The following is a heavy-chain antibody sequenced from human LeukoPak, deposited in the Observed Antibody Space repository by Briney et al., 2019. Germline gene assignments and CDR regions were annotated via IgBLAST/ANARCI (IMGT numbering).Heavy chain of an antibody. Sequence: SVKVSCKASGGTFSSYAISWVRQAPGQGLEWMGRIIPILGIANYAQKFQGRVTITADKSTSTAYMELSSLRSEDTAVYYCARDGFRYCDYVWGSYPIRSAYFDYWGQGTLVTVSS. CDR3: ARDGFRYCDYVWGSYPIRSAYFDY. CDR1: GGTFSSYA. V-gene: IGHV1-69*04. J-gene: IGHJ4*02. D-gene: IGHD3-16*01. CDR2: IIPILGIA.